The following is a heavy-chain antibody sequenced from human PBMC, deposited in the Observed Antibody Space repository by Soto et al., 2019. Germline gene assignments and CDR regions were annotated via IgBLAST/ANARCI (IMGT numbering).Heavy chain of an antibody. CDR1: GFSLTSPGMC. CDR3: ARSIRGPRRFNGMDV. V-gene: IGHV2-70*13. J-gene: IGHJ6*02. Sequence: SGPTLVNPTETLTLTCTFSGFSLTSPGMCVSWIRQSPGKALEWLALIERDDDDKYYSASLKTRLTISKDTRKNQVVLTMANMEPADTATYYCARSIRGPRRFNGMDVWGQGTTVTVSS. CDR2: IERDDDDK. D-gene: IGHD1-20*01.